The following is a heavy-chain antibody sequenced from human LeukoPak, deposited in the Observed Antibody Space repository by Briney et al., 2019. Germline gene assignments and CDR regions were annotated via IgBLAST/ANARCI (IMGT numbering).Heavy chain of an antibody. V-gene: IGHV3-23*01. Sequence: PGGSLRHSCAASGFTFSSYAMSWVRQAQGKGLEWVSGISGSDGSTNYADSVKGRFTISRENSKNTLYLQMNSLRAEDTAVYYCAKDSAKKYDDYWGQGTLVTVSS. J-gene: IGHJ4*02. CDR2: ISGSDGST. CDR3: AKDSAKKYDDY. CDR1: GFTFSSYA. D-gene: IGHD2/OR15-2a*01.